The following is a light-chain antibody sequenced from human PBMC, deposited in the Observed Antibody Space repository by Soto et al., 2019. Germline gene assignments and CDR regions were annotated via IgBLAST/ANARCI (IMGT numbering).Light chain of an antibody. V-gene: IGKV1-5*03. J-gene: IGKJ1*01. CDR2: EGS. Sequence: DIQMTQSPSALSASVGDRVTITCRASQSVSNWLAWYRKKPGEAPKLLIYEGSTLERGVPSRFSGSGSGTQFPLPIISLQPDHFAPLYCQHYDTYSRTFGQGTKVEVK. CDR1: QSVSNW. CDR3: QHYDTYSRT.